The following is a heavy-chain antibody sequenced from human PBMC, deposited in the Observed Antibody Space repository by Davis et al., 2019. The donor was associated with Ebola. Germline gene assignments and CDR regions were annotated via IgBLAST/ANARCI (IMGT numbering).Heavy chain of an antibody. CDR2: IYHSGST. CDR3: ARSLGYCSGGSCYLAFDY. Sequence: MPGGSLRLSCAVSGGSISSSNWWSWVRQPPGKGLEWIGEIYHSGSTNYNPSLKSRVTISVDKSKNQFSLKLSSVTAADTAVYYCARSLGYCSGGSCYLAFDYWGQGTLVIVSS. CDR1: GGSISSSNW. J-gene: IGHJ4*02. V-gene: IGHV4-4*02. D-gene: IGHD2-15*01.